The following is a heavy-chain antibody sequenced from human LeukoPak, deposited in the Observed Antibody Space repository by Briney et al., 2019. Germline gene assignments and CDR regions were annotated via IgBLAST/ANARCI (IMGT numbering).Heavy chain of an antibody. D-gene: IGHD3-10*01. V-gene: IGHV4-59*01. CDR1: GGSISSYS. Sequence: PSETLSLTCTVSGGSISSYSWSWIRQSPGKGLEWIGYIYYSGSANYNPSLKSRVTISVDTSKNQFSLKLSSVTAADTAVYYCARDRGSLHAPFDIWGQGTMATVSS. CDR2: IYYSGSA. J-gene: IGHJ3*02. CDR3: ARDRGSLHAPFDI.